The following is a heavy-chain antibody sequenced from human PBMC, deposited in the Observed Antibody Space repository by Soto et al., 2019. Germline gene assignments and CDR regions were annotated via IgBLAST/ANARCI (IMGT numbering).Heavy chain of an antibody. CDR3: ARQQSRAFDL. CDR2: IYYSGST. V-gene: IGHV4-39*01. CDR1: GGSISSSSYY. J-gene: IGHJ3*01. Sequence: PSETLSLTCTVSGGSISSSSYYWGWIRQPPGKGLEWIGSIYYSGSTYYNPSLKSRVTISVDTSKNQFSLKLSSVTAADTAVYYCARQQSRAFDLRGQGTVVTVSS.